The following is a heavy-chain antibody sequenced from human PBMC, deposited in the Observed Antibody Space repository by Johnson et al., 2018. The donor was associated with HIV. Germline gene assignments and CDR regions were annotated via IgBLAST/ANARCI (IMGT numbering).Heavy chain of an antibody. Sequence: QVQLVESGGGVVQPGRSLRLSCAASGFTFSSYAMHWVRQAPGKGLEWVAVISFDGSNKYYADSVKGRFSISRDNSKNTLYLQMNSLRVEDTAVYYCAREYYDSSGYYYGGVSAFDIWGQGTMVTVSS. D-gene: IGHD3-22*01. CDR1: GFTFSSYA. V-gene: IGHV3-30*14. J-gene: IGHJ3*02. CDR2: ISFDGSNK. CDR3: AREYYDSSGYYYGGVSAFDI.